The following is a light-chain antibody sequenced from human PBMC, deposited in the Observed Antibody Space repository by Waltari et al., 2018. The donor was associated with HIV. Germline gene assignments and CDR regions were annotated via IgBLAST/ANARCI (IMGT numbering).Light chain of an antibody. J-gene: IGLJ2*01. CDR2: VNSVGSN. V-gene: IGLV4-69*01. CDR1: SGHINYA. Sequence: QLVLTQSPSASASLRASVKLTCTRSSGHINYAIAWHQHRPATGPRYLMRVNSVGSNIKGDGIPDRFSGSSSGAARYLIISSLQSEDEADYYCQTWTTGIVLFGGGTKLTVL. CDR3: QTWTTGIVL.